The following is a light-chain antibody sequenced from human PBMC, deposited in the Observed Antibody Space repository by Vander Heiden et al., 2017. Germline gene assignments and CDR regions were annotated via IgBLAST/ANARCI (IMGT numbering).Light chain of an antibody. Sequence: DIVMTQPPLPLPVTPGAPASISCRSSQSLLHSNRYSCLDWYQQKPGQSPQLLIYLGSNRASGVPDRFSGSGSGTDFTLKISRVEAEDVGIYYCMQAIQTPPTFGPGTKVDIK. CDR3: MQAIQTPPT. V-gene: IGKV2-28*01. CDR1: QSLLHSNRYSC. CDR2: LGS. J-gene: IGKJ3*01.